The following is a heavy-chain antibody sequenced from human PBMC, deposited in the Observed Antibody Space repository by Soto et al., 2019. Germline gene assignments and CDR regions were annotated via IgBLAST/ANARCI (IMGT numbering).Heavy chain of an antibody. J-gene: IGHJ3*02. CDR3: ARQGDKGRAFDI. Sequence: SETLSLTCTVSGGSFSRSSYYWGWIRQPPGKGLEWIGSMYYSGSTLYNPSLKSRVTLSVDTSKTQFSLKLSSVTAADTAVYYCARQGDKGRAFDIWGQGTMVTVSS. D-gene: IGHD1-26*01. CDR1: GGSFSRSSYY. V-gene: IGHV4-39*01. CDR2: MYYSGST.